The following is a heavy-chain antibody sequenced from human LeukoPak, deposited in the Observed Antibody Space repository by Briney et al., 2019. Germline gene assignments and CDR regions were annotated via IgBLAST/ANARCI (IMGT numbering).Heavy chain of an antibody. CDR2: INPDARTT. CDR1: GFAFSSYW. V-gene: IGHV3-74*01. J-gene: IGHJ4*02. CDR3: AKETPNYSSVDY. Sequence: GGSLRLSCAASGFAFSSYWMHWVRRPPGKGLVWVSHINPDARTTTYADSVKGRFTISRDNAQNTLYLQTTTVRAEDTAVYYCAKETPNYSSVDYWGQGTLVTVSS. D-gene: IGHD6-19*01.